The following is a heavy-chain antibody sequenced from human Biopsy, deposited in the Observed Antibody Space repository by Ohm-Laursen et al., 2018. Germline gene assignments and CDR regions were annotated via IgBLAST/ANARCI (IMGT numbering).Heavy chain of an antibody. D-gene: IGHD4-23*01. Sequence: TLSLTCTVSGGSFTGHYWSWIRQPPGKGLEWIGHISYTGYTSYNASLKSRVTISVDTSRNHFSLRLSSLTAANTAVYYCARGSNDFGGLYFPRWGQGTLLTVSS. CDR1: GGSFTGHY. CDR3: ARGSNDFGGLYFPR. V-gene: IGHV4-59*11. CDR2: ISYTGYT. J-gene: IGHJ4*02.